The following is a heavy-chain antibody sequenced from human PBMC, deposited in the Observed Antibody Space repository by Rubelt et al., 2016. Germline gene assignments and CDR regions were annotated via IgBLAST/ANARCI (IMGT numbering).Heavy chain of an antibody. V-gene: IGHV3-23*01. CDR3: AKDRCSGGNCYYFDY. D-gene: IGHD2-15*01. CDR1: GFTFSSYW. CDR2: ISGSAHSA. J-gene: IGHJ4*02. Sequence: GGSLKLSCAASGFTFSSYWMNWVRQAPGKGLEWVSAISGSAHSAYYADSVKGRFTISRDDSKSTLYLQMNSLRAEDTAVYYCAKDRCSGGNCYYFDYWGQGTLVTVSS.